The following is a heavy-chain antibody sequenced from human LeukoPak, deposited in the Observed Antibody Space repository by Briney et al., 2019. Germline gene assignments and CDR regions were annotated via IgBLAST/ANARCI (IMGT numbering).Heavy chain of an antibody. CDR1: GGSISSSSYY. J-gene: IGHJ4*02. Sequence: SETLSLTCTVSGGSISSSSYYWGWIRQPPGKGLEWIGSIYYSGSTYYNPSLKSRVTISVDTSKNQFSLKLSSVTAADTAVYYCASMDVVAATGGRNDYWGQKPVVSVSS. V-gene: IGHV4-39*07. CDR2: IYYSGST. CDR3: ASMDVVAATGGRNDY. D-gene: IGHD2-15*01.